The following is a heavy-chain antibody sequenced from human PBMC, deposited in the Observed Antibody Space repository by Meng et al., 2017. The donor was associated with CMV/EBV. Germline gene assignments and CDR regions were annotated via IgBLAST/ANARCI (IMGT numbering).Heavy chain of an antibody. D-gene: IGHD7-27*01. Sequence: EVELVEAGVGLVQPGGSLRLSCADSGFTFSRYWLHWVRQVPGKGLVWVARLNEDGSFTSYADSVKGRFTISRDNAKNTLYLQMNSLRVDDSGVYYCGRDLTGERDQWGQGTLVTVSS. J-gene: IGHJ4*02. V-gene: IGHV3-74*03. CDR2: LNEDGSFT. CDR1: GFTFSRYW. CDR3: GRDLTGERDQ.